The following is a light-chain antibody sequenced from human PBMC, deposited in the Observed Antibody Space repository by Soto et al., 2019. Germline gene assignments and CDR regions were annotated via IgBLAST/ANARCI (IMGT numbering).Light chain of an antibody. V-gene: IGKV1-6*01. Sequence: AIEMTQSPSSLSASVGDRVTITCRASQGIGSDLAWYQQRPGKAPKLLIYAVSILQNGVPSRFSGSGSGTDFTLTISSRQREDFATYYCLQDDNNLTFGGGTKVEIK. CDR1: QGIGSD. CDR2: AVS. J-gene: IGKJ4*01. CDR3: LQDDNNLT.